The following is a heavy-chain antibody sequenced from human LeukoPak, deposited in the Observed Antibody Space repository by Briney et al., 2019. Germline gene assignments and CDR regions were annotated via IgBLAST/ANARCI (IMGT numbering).Heavy chain of an antibody. CDR1: GGTFSSYA. Sequence: SVKVSCKASGGTFSSYAISWVRQAPEQGLEWMGGIIPIFGTANYAQKFQGRVTITADESTSTAYMELSSLRSEDTAVYYCARGSGYCSGGSCRNWFDPWGQGTLVTVSS. J-gene: IGHJ5*02. CDR2: IIPIFGTA. D-gene: IGHD2-15*01. V-gene: IGHV1-69*13. CDR3: ARGSGYCSGGSCRNWFDP.